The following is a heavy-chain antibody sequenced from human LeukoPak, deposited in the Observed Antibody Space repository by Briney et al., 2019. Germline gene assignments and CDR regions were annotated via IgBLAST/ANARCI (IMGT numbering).Heavy chain of an antibody. CDR3: AELGITMIGGV. Sequence: PGGSLRLSCAASGFTFSSYWMSWVRQAPGKGLEWVAKINQDGSDKYYVDSVKGRFTISRDNAKNSLYLQMNSLRAEDTAVYYCAELGITMIGGVWGKGTTVTISS. V-gene: IGHV3-7*01. D-gene: IGHD3-10*02. J-gene: IGHJ6*04. CDR2: INQDGSDK. CDR1: GFTFSSYW.